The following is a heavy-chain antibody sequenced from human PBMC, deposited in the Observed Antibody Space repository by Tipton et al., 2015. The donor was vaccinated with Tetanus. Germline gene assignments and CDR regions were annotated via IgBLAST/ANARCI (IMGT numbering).Heavy chain of an antibody. D-gene: IGHD5-24*01. CDR3: ARLRDGYTFFDY. V-gene: IGHV4-39*01. J-gene: IGHJ4*02. CDR1: GDSISSSSYY. Sequence: LRLSCTVSGDSISSSSYYWGWIRQPPGKGLEWIGSIYYSGSTYYNPSLKSRVTISVDTSKNQFSLKLSSVTAADTAVYYCARLRDGYTFFDYWGQGTLVTVSS. CDR2: IYYSGST.